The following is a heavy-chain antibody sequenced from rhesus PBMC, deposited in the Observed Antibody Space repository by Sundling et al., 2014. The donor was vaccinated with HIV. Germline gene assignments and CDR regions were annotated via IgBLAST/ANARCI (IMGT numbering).Heavy chain of an antibody. Sequence: QVQLQESGPGLVKPSETLSLTCTVSGVSISSYWWSWIRQPPGKGLEWVGEVTGNIAGTNYNPSLKSRVTISRDTSKNQFSLNLITVTAADTAVYYCARAALGTTHYFDFWGQGVLVTVSS. V-gene: IGHV4-80*01. CDR3: ARAALGTTHYFDF. D-gene: IGHD1-44*01. J-gene: IGHJ4*01. CDR1: GVSISSYW. CDR2: VTGNIAGT.